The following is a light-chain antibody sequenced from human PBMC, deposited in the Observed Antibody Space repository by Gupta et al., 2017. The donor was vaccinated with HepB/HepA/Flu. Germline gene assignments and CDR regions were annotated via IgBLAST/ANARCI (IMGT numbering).Light chain of an antibody. CDR2: AAS. J-gene: IGKJ2*04. CDR3: QQSYSTPPEGS. CDR1: QSISSY. V-gene: IGKV1-39*01. Sequence: DIQMTQSPSSLSASVGDRVTITCRASQSISSYLNWYQQKPGKAPKLLIYAASSLQSGVPSRFSGSGSGTDFXLTISSXQPEDFATYYCQQSYSTPPEGSFGXGTKLEIK.